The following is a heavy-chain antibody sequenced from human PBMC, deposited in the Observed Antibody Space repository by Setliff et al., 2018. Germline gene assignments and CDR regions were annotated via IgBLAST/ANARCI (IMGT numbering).Heavy chain of an antibody. CDR1: GASINRDY. CDR3: ARYDFWTGYYSGEGGNFDS. CDR2: IHYSGST. V-gene: IGHV4-59*08. Sequence: PSETLSLTCSVSGASINRDYWNWIRQPPGKGLEWIGYIHYSGSTNYNPSLSSRVTISLDTSKSQFSLKLSFVTAADTAVYFCARYDFWTGYYSGEGGNFDSWGQGTLVTVSS. D-gene: IGHD3-3*01. J-gene: IGHJ4*02.